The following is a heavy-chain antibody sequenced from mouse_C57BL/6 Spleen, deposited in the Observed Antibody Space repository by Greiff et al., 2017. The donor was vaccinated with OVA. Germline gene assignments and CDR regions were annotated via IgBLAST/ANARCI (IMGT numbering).Heavy chain of an antibody. CDR1: GFYIKDYY. J-gene: IGHJ3*01. CDR3: TPLEDGPDGGFDD. CDR2: IDPEDGDT. V-gene: IGHV14-1*01. D-gene: IGHD2-3*01. Sequence: VQLQQSGAELVRPGASVKLSCTASGFYIKDYYMHWVKQRPEQGLEWIGRIDPEDGDTEYAPKFQGKATMTADTSSNTAYLQLSSLTSEDTAVYYCTPLEDGPDGGFDDWGKGTLVTVSA.